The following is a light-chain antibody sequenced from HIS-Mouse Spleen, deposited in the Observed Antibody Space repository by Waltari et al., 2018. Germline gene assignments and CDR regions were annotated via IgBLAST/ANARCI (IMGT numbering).Light chain of an antibody. J-gene: IGLJ2*01. CDR1: SSDVGGYNY. Sequence: QSALTQPRSVSGSPGQSVTISCTGTSSDVGGYNYVSWYQQHPGKAPKLMIYEVSNRPSGVSNRFAGSKSGNTASLTISGRQAEDEADYYCSSYTSSSFNVVFGGGTKLTVL. CDR3: SSYTSSSFNVV. V-gene: IGLV2-14*01. CDR2: EVS.